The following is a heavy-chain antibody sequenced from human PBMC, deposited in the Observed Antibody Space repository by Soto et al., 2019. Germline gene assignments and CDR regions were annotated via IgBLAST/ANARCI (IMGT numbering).Heavy chain of an antibody. CDR1: GDRFTDYY. V-gene: IGHV1-2*02. J-gene: IGHJ6*03. Sequence: QVQLVQSGAEVKEPGASVTVSCRASGDRFTDYYMHWVRQAPGQGLEWMGWINPNSGVTKYAQKVQGGVTVTRDTSIRTVYMQLRRLRLHATAIYYSARESGAAAATLDYYYYDMDVWGTGTTVT. CDR3: ARESGAAAATLDYYYYDMDV. CDR2: INPNSGVT. D-gene: IGHD1-26*01.